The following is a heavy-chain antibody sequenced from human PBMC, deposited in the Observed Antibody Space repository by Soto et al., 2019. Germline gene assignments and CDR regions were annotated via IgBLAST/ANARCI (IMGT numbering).Heavy chain of an antibody. CDR1: GYTFSNYV. D-gene: IGHD2-2*01. CDR3: ARVVPGAEAWFGP. Sequence: SLKVYCNTSGYTFSNYVITWVRQDPGQPLEWLGWISLYSDGTNYAQKFQGRVSMTTDTSTTTAYMELRSLRSDDTAVYYCARVVPGAEAWFGPWGQGTLVTVSS. J-gene: IGHJ5*02. CDR2: ISLYSDGT. V-gene: IGHV1-18*01.